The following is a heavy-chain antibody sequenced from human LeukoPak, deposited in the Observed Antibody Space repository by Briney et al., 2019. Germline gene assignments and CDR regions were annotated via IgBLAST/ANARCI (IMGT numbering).Heavy chain of an antibody. J-gene: IGHJ5*02. Sequence: GGSLRLSCEVSGFSFSMYWMHWVRKPPEKGLWWAAGINTDGSSTTYVESVKGRFTISRDNAKNMLYLQMNSLRDEDTAVYYCTRSPATSSLGWFGPWGQGTLVTVSS. CDR2: INTDGSST. CDR3: TRSPATSSLGWFGP. V-gene: IGHV3-74*03. CDR1: GFSFSMYW.